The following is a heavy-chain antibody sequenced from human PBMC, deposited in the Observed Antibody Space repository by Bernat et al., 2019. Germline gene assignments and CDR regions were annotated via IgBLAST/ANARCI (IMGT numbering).Heavy chain of an antibody. D-gene: IGHD6-13*01. V-gene: IGHV1-2*06. J-gene: IGHJ1*01. CDR3: ASPAAAGTRLQLKH. Sequence: QVQRVQSGAEVKKPGASVKVSCKASGYTFTGYYMHWVRQAPGQGLEWMGRINPNRGGTNYAQKFQGRVTMTRDTSISTAYMELSRLRSDDTAVYYCASPAAAGTRLQLKHWGQGTLVTVSS. CDR2: INPNRGGT. CDR1: GYTFTGYY.